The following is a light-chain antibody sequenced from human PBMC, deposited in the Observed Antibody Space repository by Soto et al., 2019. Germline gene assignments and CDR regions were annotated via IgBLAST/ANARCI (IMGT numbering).Light chain of an antibody. CDR2: KAS. J-gene: IGKJ1*01. V-gene: IGKV1-5*03. CDR1: QSISSW. Sequence: DIQMTQSPSTLSASVGDRVTITCRASQSISSWLAWYQQKPGKAPKLLIYKASSLESGVPSRFSGSGSGTEFTLTISSLQPDDFATHYCQQYNSYRRTFGQGTKVEIK. CDR3: QQYNSYRRT.